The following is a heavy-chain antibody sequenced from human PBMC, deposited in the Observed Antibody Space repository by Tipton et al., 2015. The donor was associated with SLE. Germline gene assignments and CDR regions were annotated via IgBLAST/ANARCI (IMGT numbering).Heavy chain of an antibody. CDR2: IYYSGST. V-gene: IGHV4-59*08. CDR3: ARHVKGNYFDY. J-gene: IGHJ4*02. Sequence: TLSLTCTVSGGSISSFYWSWIRQPPGKGLEWIGYIYYSGSTNYNPSLKSRVTISVDTSKNQFSLKLSSVTAADTAVYYCARHVKGNYFDYWGQGTLVTVSS. CDR1: GGSISSFY.